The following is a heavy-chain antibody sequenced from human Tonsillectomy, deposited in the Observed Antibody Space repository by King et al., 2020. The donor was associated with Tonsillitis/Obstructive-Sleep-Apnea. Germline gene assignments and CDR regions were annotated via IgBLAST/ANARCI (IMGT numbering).Heavy chain of an antibody. CDR2: ISYDGSNK. D-gene: IGHD4-23*01. Sequence: VRLVESGGGVVQPGRSLRLSCAASGFTFSSYAMHWVRQAPGKGLEWVAVISYDGSNKYYADSVKGRFTISRDNSKNTLYLQMNSLRAEDTAVYYCAREGPSTVVTPHGAFDIWGQGTMVTVSS. CDR1: GFTFSSYA. J-gene: IGHJ3*02. V-gene: IGHV3-30*04. CDR3: AREGPSTVVTPHGAFDI.